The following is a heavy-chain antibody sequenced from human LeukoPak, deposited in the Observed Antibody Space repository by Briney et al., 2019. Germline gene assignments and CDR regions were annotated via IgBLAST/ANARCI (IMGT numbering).Heavy chain of an antibody. CDR1: GGSFSGYH. D-gene: IGHD2-15*01. V-gene: IGHV4-34*01. Sequence: SETLSLTCAVYGGSFSGYHWSWIAHPPGKGLEGIGDINHSGSTNYNPSLKSRVTIAVDTSKHQFSLKLSSVTAADTAVYYCARGGDIVVVVAATGAFDIWGQGTMVTVSS. CDR2: INHSGST. CDR3: ARGGDIVVVVAATGAFDI. J-gene: IGHJ3*02.